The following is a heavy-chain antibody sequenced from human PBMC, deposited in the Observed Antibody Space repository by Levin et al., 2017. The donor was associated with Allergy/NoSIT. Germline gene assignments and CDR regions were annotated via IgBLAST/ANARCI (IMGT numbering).Heavy chain of an antibody. D-gene: IGHD2-21*02. CDR3: ARDLGVVTAALGN. CDR1: GFTTDYYA. V-gene: IGHV3-9*02. CDR2: IRWDGAT. Sequence: LSLTCAATGFTTDYYAMHWVRQGPGKGLEWVSGIRWDGATGYADSVKGRFTISRDYAKTSLYLHMNSLSPDDTALYYCARDLGVVTAALGNWGQGTPVTVSA. J-gene: IGHJ4*02.